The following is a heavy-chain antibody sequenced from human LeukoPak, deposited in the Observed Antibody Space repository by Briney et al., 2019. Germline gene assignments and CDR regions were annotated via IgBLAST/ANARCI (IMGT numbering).Heavy chain of an antibody. Sequence: GGSLRLSCVGSGFTFRSHAMSWVRQAPEKGLEFASGIYENGGTAYYADSVKGRSSISRDNSKNTLYLQMDSLRGEDTAVYYCAKDFRIGYSAHFDYWGQGALVTVSS. D-gene: IGHD2-21*01. CDR1: GFTFRSHA. V-gene: IGHV3-23*01. CDR2: IYENGGTA. J-gene: IGHJ4*02. CDR3: AKDFRIGYSAHFDY.